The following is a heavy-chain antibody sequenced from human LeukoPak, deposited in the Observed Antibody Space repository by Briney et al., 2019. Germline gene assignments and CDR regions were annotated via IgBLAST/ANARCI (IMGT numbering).Heavy chain of an antibody. CDR1: GFTFSSYS. V-gene: IGHV3-21*04. J-gene: IGHJ3*02. Sequence: GGSLRLSCAASGFTFSSYSMNWVRQAPGKGLEWVSSISSSSSYIYYADSVKGRFTISRDNAKNSLYLQMNSLRAEDTAVYYCAKGRWALYYYDSSGYLDAFDIWGQGTMVTVSS. CDR2: ISSSSSYI. D-gene: IGHD3-22*01. CDR3: AKGRWALYYYDSSGYLDAFDI.